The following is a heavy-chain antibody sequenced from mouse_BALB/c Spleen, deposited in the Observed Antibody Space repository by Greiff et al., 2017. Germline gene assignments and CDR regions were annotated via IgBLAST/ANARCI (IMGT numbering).Heavy chain of an antibody. D-gene: IGHD1-1*01. Sequence: QVQLQQSGPELVKPGASVRISCKASGYTFTSYYIHWVKQRPGQGLEWIGWIYPGNVNTKYNEKFRGKATLTADKSSSTAYMQLSSLTSEDSAVYFCARDITTGFNYWGQGTTLTVSS. CDR3: ARDITTGFNY. V-gene: IGHV1S56*01. J-gene: IGHJ2*01. CDR1: GYTFTSYY. CDR2: IYPGNVNT.